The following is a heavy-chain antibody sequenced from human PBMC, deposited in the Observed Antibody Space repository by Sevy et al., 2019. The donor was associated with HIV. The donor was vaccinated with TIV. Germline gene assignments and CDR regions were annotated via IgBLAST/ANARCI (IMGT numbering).Heavy chain of an antibody. CDR1: GFSFSSYG. CDR2: IQYDGSIK. J-gene: IGHJ4*02. D-gene: IGHD2-21*01. Sequence: GSLRLSCAASGFSFSSYGMHWVRQAPGKGLEWMSYIQYDGSIKDYADSVKGRFTISRDNSKNTLYLQMNSLRVEDTAVFYCVKEGGGEGGDHWGQGTLVTVSS. CDR3: VKEGGGEGGDH. V-gene: IGHV3-30*02.